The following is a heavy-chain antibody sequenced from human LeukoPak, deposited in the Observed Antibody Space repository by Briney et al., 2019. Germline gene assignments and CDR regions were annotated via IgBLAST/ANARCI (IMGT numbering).Heavy chain of an antibody. CDR3: ARDGYLAVDY. CDR2: IYYSGNT. CDR1: GDSISTSNSY. J-gene: IGHJ4*02. D-gene: IGHD2-2*03. V-gene: IGHV4-39*07. Sequence: PSETLSLTCTVSGDSISTSNSYWGWIRQPPGKGLEWIGSIYYSGNTYYNPSLQSRVTISVDTSKNQFSLKLSSVTAADTAVYYCARDGYLAVDYWGQGTLVTVSS.